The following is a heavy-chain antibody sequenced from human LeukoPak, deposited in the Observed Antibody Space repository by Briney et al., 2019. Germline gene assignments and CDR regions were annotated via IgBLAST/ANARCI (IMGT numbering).Heavy chain of an antibody. V-gene: IGHV3-30*04. D-gene: IGHD2-2*01. CDR1: GFTFSSYA. CDR3: AREDAPYCSSTSCYYYYGMDV. Sequence: GGSLRLSRAASGFTFSSYAMHWVRQAPGKGLEWVAVISYDGSNKYYADSVKGRFTISRDNSKNTLYLQMNSLRAEDTAVYYCAREDAPYCSSTSCYYYYGMDVWGKGTTVTVSS. J-gene: IGHJ6*04. CDR2: ISYDGSNK.